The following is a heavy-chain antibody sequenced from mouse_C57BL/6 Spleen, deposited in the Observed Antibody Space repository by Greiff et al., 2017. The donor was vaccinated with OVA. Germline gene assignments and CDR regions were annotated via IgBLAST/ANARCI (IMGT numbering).Heavy chain of an antibody. D-gene: IGHD1-1*01. Sequence: VQLQQPGAELVKPGASVKMSCKASGYTFTSYWITWVKQRPGQGLEWIGDIYPGSGSTNYNEKFKSKATLTVDTSSSTAYMQLSSLTSEDSAVYYCARDNYYGSSYKGFAYWGQGTLVTVSA. V-gene: IGHV1-55*01. CDR3: ARDNYYGSSYKGFAY. CDR2: IYPGSGST. CDR1: GYTFTSYW. J-gene: IGHJ3*01.